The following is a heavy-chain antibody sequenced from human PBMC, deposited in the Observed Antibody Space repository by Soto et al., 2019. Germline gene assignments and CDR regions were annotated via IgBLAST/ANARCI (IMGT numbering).Heavy chain of an antibody. J-gene: IGHJ6*02. CDR2: INHSGST. D-gene: IGHD2-2*01. CDR3: ARECISTSCYPHYGMDV. Sequence: PSETLSLTCAVYGGSFSGYYWTWIRQPPGTGLEWIGEINHSGSTNYNPSLKSRVTISVDTSKNQFSLKLTSVTAADTAVYYCARECISTSCYPHYGMDVWGQGTTVTVSS. V-gene: IGHV4-34*01. CDR1: GGSFSGYY.